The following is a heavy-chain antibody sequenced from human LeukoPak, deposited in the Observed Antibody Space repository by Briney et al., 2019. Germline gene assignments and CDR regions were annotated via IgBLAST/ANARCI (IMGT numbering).Heavy chain of an antibody. CDR3: ARTGSGSYYNAYYYYYYYMDV. CDR1: GGSMSDYY. CDR2: INHSGST. Sequence: SETLSLTCTVSGGSMSDYYWSWIRQPPGKGLEWIGEINHSGSTNYNPSLKSRVTISVDTSKNQFSLKLSSVTAADTAVYYCARTGSGSYYNAYYYYYYYMDVWGKGTTVTVSS. D-gene: IGHD3-10*01. V-gene: IGHV4-34*01. J-gene: IGHJ6*03.